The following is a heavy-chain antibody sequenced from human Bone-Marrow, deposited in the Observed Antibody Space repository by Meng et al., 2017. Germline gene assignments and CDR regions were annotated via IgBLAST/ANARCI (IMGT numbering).Heavy chain of an antibody. CDR1: GFTLSDHY. D-gene: IGHD2-2*01. V-gene: IGHV3-72*01. CDR3: VRGGTMSSGYFYGMDV. CDR2: TRNRPRGYTT. J-gene: IGHJ6*02. Sequence: SLKISCAASGFTLSDHYMDWVRQVPGKGLEWVVRTRNRPRGYTTEYAASVEGRFTISRDGSKNSLFLQMSSLKTEDTAVYYCVRGGTMSSGYFYGMDVWGQGTTVTVSS.